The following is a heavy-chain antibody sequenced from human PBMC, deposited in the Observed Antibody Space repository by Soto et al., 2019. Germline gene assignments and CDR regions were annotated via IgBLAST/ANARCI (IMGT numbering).Heavy chain of an antibody. CDR1: GFAFSSYW. CDR2: INSDGSTT. V-gene: IGHV3-74*01. D-gene: IGHD2-8*01. CDR3: AGRDCTNGVCYFY. Sequence: GGSLRLSCAASGFAFSSYWMHWVRQPPGKGLVWVSRINSDGSTTNYADSVKGRFTISRENAKNTLYLQMNSLRAEDTAVYYCAGRDCTNGVCYFYWEQVTLVTVST. J-gene: IGHJ4*02.